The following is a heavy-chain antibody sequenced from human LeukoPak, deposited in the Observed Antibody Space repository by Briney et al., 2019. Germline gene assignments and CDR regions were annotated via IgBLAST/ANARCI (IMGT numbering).Heavy chain of an antibody. V-gene: IGHV3-23*01. J-gene: IGHJ6*02. D-gene: IGHD3-9*01. Sequence: GGSLRLSCAASGFTFSSYAMSWVRQAPGKGLEWVSEIRGSGGTTYYADSVKGRFTISRDNSKNTLFLQMNSLRAEDTAVYYCAKGQTYYDTLTGYPRYYYYGMDVWGQGTTVTVAS. CDR2: IRGSGGTT. CDR3: AKGQTYYDTLTGYPRYYYYGMDV. CDR1: GFTFSSYA.